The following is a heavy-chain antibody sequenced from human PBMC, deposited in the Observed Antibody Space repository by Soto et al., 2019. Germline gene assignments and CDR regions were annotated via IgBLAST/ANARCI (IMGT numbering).Heavy chain of an antibody. D-gene: IGHD5-18*01. V-gene: IGHV4-30-4*01. CDR3: ARGSGYSYGFDY. J-gene: IGHJ4*02. CDR1: GGSISSGGYS. CDR2: IYYSGST. Sequence: PSVTLSLPCTVSGGSISSGGYSWSLIRPPPGKGLGWIGYIYYSGSTYYNPSLKSRVTISVDTSKNQFSLKLSSVTASDTAVYYCARGSGYSYGFDYWGQGTLGTVSS.